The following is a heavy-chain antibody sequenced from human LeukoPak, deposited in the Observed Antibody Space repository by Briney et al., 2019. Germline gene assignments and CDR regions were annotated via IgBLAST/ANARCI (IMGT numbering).Heavy chain of an antibody. J-gene: IGHJ3*02. D-gene: IGHD3/OR15-3a*01. V-gene: IGHV3-74*01. CDR3: ARDLWTSGDI. Sequence: PGGSLRLSCAASGFTFSSYLMHWVRQAPGKGLVWVSRIKTDGSSPTYADSVKGRFTISRDNAKNTLYLQMNSLGAEDTAVYYCARDLWTSGDIWGQGTMVTVSS. CDR2: IKTDGSSP. CDR1: GFTFSSYL.